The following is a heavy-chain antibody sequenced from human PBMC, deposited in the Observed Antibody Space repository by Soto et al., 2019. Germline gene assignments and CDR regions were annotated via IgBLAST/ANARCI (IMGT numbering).Heavy chain of an antibody. Sequence: SETLSLTCAVYGGSFSGYYWSWIRQPPGKGLEWIGEINHSGSTNYNPSLKSRVTISVDTSKNQFSLKLSSVTAADTAVYYCARRAIVVVPAAISYYYYYMDVWGKGTTVTVSS. J-gene: IGHJ6*03. CDR3: ARRAIVVVPAAISYYYYYMDV. V-gene: IGHV4-34*01. D-gene: IGHD2-2*01. CDR2: INHSGST. CDR1: GGSFSGYY.